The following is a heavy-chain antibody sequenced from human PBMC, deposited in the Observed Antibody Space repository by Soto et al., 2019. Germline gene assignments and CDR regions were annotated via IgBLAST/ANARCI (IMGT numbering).Heavy chain of an antibody. V-gene: IGHV4-59*01. J-gene: IGHJ6*02. CDR2: IYYSGST. CDR3: ERTGTSHYYGMDV. Sequence: SETLSLTCTVSGGSISSYCWSWIRQPPGKGLEWIGYIYYSGSTNYNPSLKSRVTISVDTSKNQFSLKLSSVTAADTAVYYCERTGTSHYYGMDVWRQGTTVTVSS. D-gene: IGHD1-1*01. CDR1: GGSISSYC.